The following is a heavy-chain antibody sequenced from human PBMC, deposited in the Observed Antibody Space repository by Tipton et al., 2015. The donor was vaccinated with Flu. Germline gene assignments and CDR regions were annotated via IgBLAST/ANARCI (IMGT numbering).Heavy chain of an antibody. CDR2: IYTSGST. J-gene: IGHJ6*02. CDR1: GGSISSYY. CDR3: ASRPRAYGMDV. V-gene: IGHV4-4*07. Sequence: TLSLTCTVSGGSISSYYWSWIRQPAGKGLEWIGRIYTSGSTNYNPSLKSRVTISVDTSKNQFSLKLGSVTAADTAVYYCASRPRAYGMDVWGQGTTVTVSS.